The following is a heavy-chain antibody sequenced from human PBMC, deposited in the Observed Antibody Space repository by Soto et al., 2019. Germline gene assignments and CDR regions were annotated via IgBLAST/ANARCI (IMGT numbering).Heavy chain of an antibody. D-gene: IGHD3-22*01. J-gene: IGHJ4*02. V-gene: IGHV3-48*03. CDR3: ARRLAYFDY. CDR1: GXTLSSYN. CDR2: ISSSGSTI. Sequence: LRGSCVAPGXTLSSYNMNWVRKAPGKGLEWVSYISSSGSTIYYADSVKGRFTISRENAKNSLYMQMNSLRDEDTAVYYCARRLAYFDYWGQGSLCTVSS.